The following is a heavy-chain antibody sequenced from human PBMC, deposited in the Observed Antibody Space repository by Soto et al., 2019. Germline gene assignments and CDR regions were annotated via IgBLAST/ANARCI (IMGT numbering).Heavy chain of an antibody. J-gene: IGHJ5*02. V-gene: IGHV1-2*04. D-gene: IGHD3-3*01. CDR2: INPNSGGT. CDR3: ARGSKTIRFLEWSNWFDP. Sequence: ASVKVSCRASGYTFTGYYMHWVRQAPGQGLEWMGWINPNSGGTNYAQKFQGWVTMTRDTSISTAYMELSRLRSDDTAVYYCARGSKTIRFLEWSNWFDPWGQGTLVTVSS. CDR1: GYTFTGYY.